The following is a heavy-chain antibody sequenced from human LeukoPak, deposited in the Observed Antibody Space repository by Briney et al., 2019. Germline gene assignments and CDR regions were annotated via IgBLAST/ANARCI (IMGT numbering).Heavy chain of an antibody. Sequence: PGRSLRLSCAASGFTFSSYAMHWVRQVPGKGLEWVAVILYDASNKYYADSVKGRFTISRDNSKNTLYLQMNSLRAEDTAVYYCARDFPEEYQLLHSPNWFDPWGQGTLVTVSS. CDR2: ILYDASNK. V-gene: IGHV3-30-3*01. J-gene: IGHJ5*02. CDR1: GFTFSSYA. CDR3: ARDFPEEYQLLHSPNWFDP. D-gene: IGHD2-2*01.